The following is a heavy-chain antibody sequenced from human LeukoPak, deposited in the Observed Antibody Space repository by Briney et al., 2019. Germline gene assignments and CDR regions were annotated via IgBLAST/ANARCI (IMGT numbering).Heavy chain of an antibody. CDR2: ISSSGSTM. Sequence: PGGSLRLSCAASGFTFSSYWMNWVRQAPGKGLEWVSYISSSGSTMYYADSVKGRFTISRVNSKNTLYLQMNSLRAEDTAVYYCAKENYGDSTGGRFQHWGQGTLVTVSS. V-gene: IGHV3-23*01. CDR3: AKENYGDSTGGRFQH. J-gene: IGHJ1*01. D-gene: IGHD4-17*01. CDR1: GFTFSSYW.